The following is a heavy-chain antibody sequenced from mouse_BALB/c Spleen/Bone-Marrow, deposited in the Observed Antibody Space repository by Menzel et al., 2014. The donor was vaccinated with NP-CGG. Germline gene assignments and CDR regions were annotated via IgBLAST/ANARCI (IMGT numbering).Heavy chain of an antibody. D-gene: IGHD1-2*01. J-gene: IGHJ3*01. V-gene: IGHV5-12-1*01. CDR3: ARQEGIHYYGRVFAY. CDR1: GFAFSSYD. CDR2: ISSGGGST. Sequence: DVKLVESGGGLVKPGGSLKLSCAASGFAFSSYDMSWVRQTPEKRLEWVAYISSGGGSTYYPDTVKGRFTISRDNAKNTLYLQMSSLKSEDTAMYYCARQEGIHYYGRVFAYWGQGTLVTVSA.